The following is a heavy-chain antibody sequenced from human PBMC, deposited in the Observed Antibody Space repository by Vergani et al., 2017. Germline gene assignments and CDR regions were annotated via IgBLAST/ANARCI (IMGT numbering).Heavy chain of an antibody. Sequence: QVQLVQSGAEVKQPGASVKVSCKASGYTFTGYYMHWVRQAPGQGLEWMGWINPNSGGTNYAQKVQGRVTMTRDTSISTAYMELSRLRSDDTAVYYCARGGSSSAFDYWGQGTLVTVSS. D-gene: IGHD6-13*01. J-gene: IGHJ4*02. CDR2: INPNSGGT. V-gene: IGHV1-2*02. CDR3: ARGGSSSAFDY. CDR1: GYTFTGYY.